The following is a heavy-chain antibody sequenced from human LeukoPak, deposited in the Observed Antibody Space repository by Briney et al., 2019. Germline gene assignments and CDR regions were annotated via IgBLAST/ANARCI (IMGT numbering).Heavy chain of an antibody. J-gene: IGHJ4*02. V-gene: IGHV3-23*01. CDR3: ARDQVSTSGHGDY. Sequence: GGSLRLSCAASGFTFSSYAMSWVRQAPGKGLEWVSAIGGSGGNTYCADSVKGRFTISRDNSKNTLYLQMNSLRAEDTAVCYCARDQVSTSGHGDYWGQGTLVTVSS. CDR2: IGGSGGNT. D-gene: IGHD3-10*01. CDR1: GFTFSSYA.